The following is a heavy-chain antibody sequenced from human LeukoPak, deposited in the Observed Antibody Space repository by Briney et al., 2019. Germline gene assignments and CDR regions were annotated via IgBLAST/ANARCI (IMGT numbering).Heavy chain of an antibody. CDR1: GGSISSSSYS. V-gene: IGHV4-39*01. J-gene: IGHJ6*02. Sequence: PSETLSLTCTVSGGSISSSSYSWGWIRQPPGKGLEWIGSIYYSGSTYYNPSLKSRVTISVDTSKNQFSLKLSSVTAADTAVYYCARHGYSYGSYYGMDVWGQGTTVTVSS. D-gene: IGHD5-18*01. CDR2: IYYSGST. CDR3: ARHGYSYGSYYGMDV.